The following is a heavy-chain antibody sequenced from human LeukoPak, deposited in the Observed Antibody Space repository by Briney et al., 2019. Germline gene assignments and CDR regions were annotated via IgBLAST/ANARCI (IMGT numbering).Heavy chain of an antibody. V-gene: IGHV1-69*04. Sequence: GASVKVSCKASGGTFSSYAISWVRQAPGQGLEWMGRIIPILVIANYAQKFQGRVTITADKSTSTANMELSSLRSEDTAVYYCARDRSSRSGYYYYYGMDVWGQGTTVTVS. CDR2: IIPILVIA. J-gene: IGHJ6*02. D-gene: IGHD6-13*01. CDR1: GGTFSSYA. CDR3: ARDRSSRSGYYYYYGMDV.